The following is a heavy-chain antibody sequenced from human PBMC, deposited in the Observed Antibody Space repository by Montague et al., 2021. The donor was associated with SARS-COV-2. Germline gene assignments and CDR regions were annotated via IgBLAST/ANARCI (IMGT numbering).Heavy chain of an antibody. CDR3: ARRYISDWTGFDY. V-gene: IGHV2-5*02. J-gene: IGHJ4*02. D-gene: IGHD6-19*01. CDR2: IYWXDNK. Sequence: PALVKTTQTLTLTCSFSGFSLSTNEMGVGWIRQPPGKALEWLALIYWXDNKHYSPSPKTRLTITKDTSKNQVVLTVTNLDPVDTGTYYCARRYISDWTGFDYWGQGTLVTVSS. CDR1: GFSLSTNEMG.